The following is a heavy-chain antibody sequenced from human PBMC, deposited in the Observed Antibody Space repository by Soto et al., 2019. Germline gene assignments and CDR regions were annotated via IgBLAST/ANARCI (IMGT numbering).Heavy chain of an antibody. CDR3: ARGDGRGSSGFYYYYGMDV. D-gene: IGHD6-25*01. V-gene: IGHV1-46*01. CDR2: ISTYDGST. CDR1: GFTFTNYF. Sequence: QVQLVQSGAEVKKPGASVKVSCKASGFTFTNYFFHWVRQALRQGLEWMGIISTYDGSTNYVQSLQGRVTMTRDTSTSTVYMELSSLRSEDTAVYYCARGDGRGSSGFYYYYGMDVWGHGTMVTVSS. J-gene: IGHJ6*02.